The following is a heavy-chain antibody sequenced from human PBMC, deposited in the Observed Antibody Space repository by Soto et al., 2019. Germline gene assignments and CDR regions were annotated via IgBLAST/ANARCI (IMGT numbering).Heavy chain of an antibody. Sequence: EVQLLESGGGLVQPGGSLRLSCAASGFTFSSYAMSWVRQAPGYGLEWVSTISGSGGSTYYADSVKGRFTISRDNSKNTLYLQMNSLRAEDTAVYYCAKDRRYSYGTSFDYWGQGTLVTVSS. V-gene: IGHV3-23*01. D-gene: IGHD5-18*01. CDR1: GFTFSSYA. CDR3: AKDRRYSYGTSFDY. CDR2: ISGSGGST. J-gene: IGHJ4*02.